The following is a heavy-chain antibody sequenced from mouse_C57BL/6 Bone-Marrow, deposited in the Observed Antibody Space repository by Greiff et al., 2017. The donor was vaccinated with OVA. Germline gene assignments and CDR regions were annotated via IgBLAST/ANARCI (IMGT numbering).Heavy chain of an antibody. Sequence: EVKLVESGPGMVKPSQSLSLTCTVTGYSITSGYDWHWIRHFPGNKLEWMGYISYSGSTNYNPSLKSRISITHDTSKNHFFLKLNSVTTEDTATYYCARGDYDYDDGDYYAMEYWGQGTSVTVSS. J-gene: IGHJ4*01. V-gene: IGHV3-1*01. CDR3: ARGDYDYDDGDYYAMEY. CDR1: GYSITSGYD. CDR2: ISYSGST. D-gene: IGHD2-4*01.